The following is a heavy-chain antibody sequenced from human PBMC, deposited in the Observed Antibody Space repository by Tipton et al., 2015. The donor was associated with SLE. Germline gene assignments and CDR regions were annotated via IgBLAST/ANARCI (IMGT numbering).Heavy chain of an antibody. Sequence: TLSLTCTVSGGSISSHYWSWIRQPPGKGLEWIGYIYYSGSTNYNPSLKSRVTISVDTSKNQFSLKLSSVTAADTAVYYCARSAYYYDSSGYYYWGQGTLVTVSS. CDR2: IYYSGST. CDR3: ARSAYYYDSSGYYY. J-gene: IGHJ4*02. CDR1: GGSISSHY. V-gene: IGHV4-59*08. D-gene: IGHD3-22*01.